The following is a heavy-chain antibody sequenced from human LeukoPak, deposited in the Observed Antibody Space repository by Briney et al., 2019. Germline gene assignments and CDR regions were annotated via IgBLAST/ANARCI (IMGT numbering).Heavy chain of an antibody. CDR3: ARESRTVQMATSMHGHWFDP. Sequence: PSETLSLTCTVSGGSISDNFYWSWIRQSAGKGLERIGRIYASGITTYSSSLKSRLTISVDTSKNQFSLRLTSVTAADTAVYYCARESRTVQMATSMHGHWFDPWGQGTLVTVSS. V-gene: IGHV4-61*02. CDR2: IYASGIT. J-gene: IGHJ5*02. CDR1: GGSISDNFY. D-gene: IGHD5-24*01.